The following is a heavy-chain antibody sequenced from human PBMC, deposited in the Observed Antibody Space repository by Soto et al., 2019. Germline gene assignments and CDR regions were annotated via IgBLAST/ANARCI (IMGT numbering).Heavy chain of an antibody. Sequence: QVQLVQSGAEVKKPGSSVKVSCKTSGDTFGNYTVTWVRQAPGHGLEWVGGIIPIFDTTHYAQKFQDRVTINADKSTGTVYMELSSLRSEDTAVYFFAKSPTFGVLIDYYNGLYVWGQGTTVTVSS. J-gene: IGHJ6*02. D-gene: IGHD3-3*01. CDR2: IIPIFDTT. CDR1: GDTFGNYT. CDR3: AKSPTFGVLIDYYNGLYV. V-gene: IGHV1-69*06.